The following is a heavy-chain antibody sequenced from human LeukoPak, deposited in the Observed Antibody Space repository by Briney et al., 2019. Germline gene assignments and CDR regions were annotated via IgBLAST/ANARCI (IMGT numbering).Heavy chain of an antibody. J-gene: IGHJ3*02. CDR2: IYYSGST. Sequence: ETLSLTCTVSGGSIYSCYWSWIRQPPGKGLEWIGYIYYSGSTNYNPSLKSRVTVSVDTSKNQFSLKLSSVTAADTAVYYCARENPLAAAVFDAFDIWGQGTMVTVSS. D-gene: IGHD6-13*01. CDR3: ARENPLAAAVFDAFDI. CDR1: GGSIYSCY. V-gene: IGHV4-59*01.